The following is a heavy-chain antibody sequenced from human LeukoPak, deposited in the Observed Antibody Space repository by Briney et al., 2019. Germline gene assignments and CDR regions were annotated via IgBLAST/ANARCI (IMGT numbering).Heavy chain of an antibody. D-gene: IGHD3-22*01. CDR1: GGSLSGYY. CDR3: ARGRGRVVVITTSRRSFWFDS. Sequence: PSETLSLTCAVYGGSLSGYYWSWIRQPPGKGLEWIGEINHSGSTNYNPSLKSRVTISVDTSKNQFSLKLSSVTAADTAVYYCARGRGRVVVITTSRRSFWFDSWGQGTLVTVSS. J-gene: IGHJ5*01. CDR2: INHSGST. V-gene: IGHV4-34*01.